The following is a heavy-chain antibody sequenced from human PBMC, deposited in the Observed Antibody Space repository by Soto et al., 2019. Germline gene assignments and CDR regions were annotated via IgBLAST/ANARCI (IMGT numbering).Heavy chain of an antibody. CDR1: GFTFSTFP. D-gene: IGHD6-13*01. V-gene: IGHV3-30-3*01. Sequence: GGSLRLSCAASGFTFSTFPIHWVRQAPGKGLEWVAVISYDGSNKYFADSVKGRFTISRDNSKNTLHLLMSSLKSEDTAVYSCASLGTIAGTYYYYGMDLWGQGTTVTVSS. CDR2: ISYDGSNK. J-gene: IGHJ6*02. CDR3: ASLGTIAGTYYYYGMDL.